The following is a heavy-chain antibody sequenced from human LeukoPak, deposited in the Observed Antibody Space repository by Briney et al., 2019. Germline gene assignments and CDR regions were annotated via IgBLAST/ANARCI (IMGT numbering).Heavy chain of an antibody. D-gene: IGHD3-16*01. J-gene: IGHJ5*02. Sequence: GGSLRLSCAASGFTFSSYAMTWVRQAPGKGLEWVSALSGSGGSTYYADSVKGRFTISRDNSKNTLYLQMNSLRAEDTAVYFCAKGGLPLRGFDPGGQGTLVTVSS. CDR3: AKGGLPLRGFDP. V-gene: IGHV3-23*01. CDR2: LSGSGGST. CDR1: GFTFSSYA.